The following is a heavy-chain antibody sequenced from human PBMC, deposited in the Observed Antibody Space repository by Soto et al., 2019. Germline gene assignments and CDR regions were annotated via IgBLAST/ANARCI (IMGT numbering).Heavy chain of an antibody. CDR3: ARGQENYYYGMDV. Sequence: QVQLVESGGGVVQPGRSLRLSCAASGFTFSSYAMHWVRQAPGKGLEWGAVISYDGSNKYYADSVKGRFTISRDNSKHTLYLQMNSLRAEDTALYYCARGQENYYYGMDVWGQGTTVTVSS. CDR2: ISYDGSNK. CDR1: GFTFSSYA. V-gene: IGHV3-30-3*01. J-gene: IGHJ6*02.